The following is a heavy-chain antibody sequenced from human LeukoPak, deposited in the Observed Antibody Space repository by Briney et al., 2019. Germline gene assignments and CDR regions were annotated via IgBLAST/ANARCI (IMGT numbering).Heavy chain of an antibody. CDR1: GYTFTSYE. D-gene: IGHD4-17*01. Sequence: ASGKVSCKASGYTFTSYEINWVRQATGQGLEWMGWMNPNNGNTGYAQKFQGRVTITRNTSISTAYMELSSLRSEDTAVYYCARAPSYGDSVHDYWGQGTLVTVSS. CDR2: MNPNNGNT. V-gene: IGHV1-8*01. CDR3: ARAPSYGDSVHDY. J-gene: IGHJ4*02.